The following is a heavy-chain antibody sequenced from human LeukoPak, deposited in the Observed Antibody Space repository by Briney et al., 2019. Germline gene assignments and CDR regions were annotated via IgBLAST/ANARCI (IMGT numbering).Heavy chain of an antibody. CDR1: GFTVSSNY. V-gene: IGHV3-7*01. CDR3: ASQSFARFDP. CDR2: IQPDGSEQ. J-gene: IGHJ5*02. D-gene: IGHD3-16*01. Sequence: GGSLRLSCAASGFTVSSNYMSWVRQAPGKGLEWVGNIQPDGSEQYPVDSVKGRFTISRDNARNSLFLQMNSLRVEDTAVYYCASQSFARFDPWGQGTLVTVSS.